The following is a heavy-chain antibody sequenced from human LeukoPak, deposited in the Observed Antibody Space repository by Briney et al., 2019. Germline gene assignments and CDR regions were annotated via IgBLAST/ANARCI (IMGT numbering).Heavy chain of an antibody. CDR3: ARYCSGGSCSYYYGMDV. J-gene: IGHJ6*02. D-gene: IGHD2-15*01. Sequence: ASVKVSCKVSGYTLTELSMHWVRQAPGKGLEWMGGFDPEDGETIYAQKFQGRVTMTEDTSTDTAYMELSSLRSEDTAVYYCARYCSGGSCSYYYGMDVWGQGTTVTVSS. CDR2: FDPEDGET. CDR1: GYTLTELS. V-gene: IGHV1-24*01.